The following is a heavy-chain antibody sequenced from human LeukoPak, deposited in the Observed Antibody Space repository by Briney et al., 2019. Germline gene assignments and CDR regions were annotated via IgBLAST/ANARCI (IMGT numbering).Heavy chain of an antibody. CDR3: AQDWSKDDSGIDF. Sequence: PGGSLRLSCAASGFPFSSYAMTWVRLSPGKGLEWVSSIRPGADKTYYADSVRGRFTLSRDNSKNMVYLQMNGLRAGDTALYYCAQDWSKDDSGIDFWGQGTLVTVS. CDR2: IRPGADKT. V-gene: IGHV3-23*01. J-gene: IGHJ4*02. D-gene: IGHD1-26*01. CDR1: GFPFSSYA.